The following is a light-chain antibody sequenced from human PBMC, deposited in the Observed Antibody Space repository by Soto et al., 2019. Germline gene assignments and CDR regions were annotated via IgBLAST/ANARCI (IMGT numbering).Light chain of an antibody. Sequence: VLTQSPGTLSLSPGERATLSCRASQSVSSNHLAWYQQKPGQAPRLLTYDASTRATGIPARFSGSGSGTDFTLTISGLQSEDFAVYHCQQYNNWPQTFGQGTKVDIK. V-gene: IGKV3-15*01. CDR1: QSVSSN. J-gene: IGKJ1*01. CDR2: DAS. CDR3: QQYNNWPQT.